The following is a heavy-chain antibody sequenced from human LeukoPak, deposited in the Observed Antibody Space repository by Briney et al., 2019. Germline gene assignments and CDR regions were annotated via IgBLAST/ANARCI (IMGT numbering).Heavy chain of an antibody. CDR3: ASNNYDFWSGTVDY. CDR1: GGSFSGYY. D-gene: IGHD3-3*01. J-gene: IGHJ4*02. CDR2: INHSGST. Sequence: SETLSLTCAVYGGSFSGYYWSWIRQPPGKGLEWIGEINHSGSTNYNPSLKSRVTTSVDTSKNQFSLKLSSVTAADTAVYYCASNNYDFWSGTVDYWGQGTLVTVSS. V-gene: IGHV4-34*01.